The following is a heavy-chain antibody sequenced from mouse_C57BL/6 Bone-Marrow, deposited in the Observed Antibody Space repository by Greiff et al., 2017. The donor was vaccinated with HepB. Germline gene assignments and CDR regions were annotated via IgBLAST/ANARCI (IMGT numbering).Heavy chain of an antibody. V-gene: IGHV5-4*03. CDR2: ISDGGSYT. D-gene: IGHD4-1*01. CDR1: GFTFSSYA. CDR3: ARASNWGDY. J-gene: IGHJ2*01. Sequence: EVKLQESGGGLVKPGGSLKLSCAASGFTFSSYAMSWVRQTPEKRLEWVATISDGGSYTYYPDNVKGRFTISRDNAKNNLYLQMSHLKSEDTAMYYCARASNWGDYWGQGTTLTVSS.